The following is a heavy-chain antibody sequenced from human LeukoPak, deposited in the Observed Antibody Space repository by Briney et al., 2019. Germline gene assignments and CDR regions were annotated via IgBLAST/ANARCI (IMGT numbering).Heavy chain of an antibody. CDR3: ARDTAYYYDSSGLDAFDI. D-gene: IGHD3-22*01. CDR1: GFTFSSYA. CDR2: ISGRGFST. Sequence: PGGSLRLSCAASGFTFSSYAMSWVRQAPGKGLEWVSAISGRGFSTYYADSVKGRFTISRDNSKNTLYLQMNSLRAEDTAVYYCARDTAYYYDSSGLDAFDIWGQGTMVTVSS. J-gene: IGHJ3*02. V-gene: IGHV3-23*01.